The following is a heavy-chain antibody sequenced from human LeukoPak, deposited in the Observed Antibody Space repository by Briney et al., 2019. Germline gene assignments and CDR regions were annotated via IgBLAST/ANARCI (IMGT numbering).Heavy chain of an antibody. CDR2: IGTAGDT. CDR3: VRATAGFDY. V-gene: IGHV3-13*04. J-gene: IGHJ4*02. Sequence: GGSLRLSCAASGFTFSSCDMHWVRQATGKGLEWVSMIGTAGDTYYPASVKGRFTISRENAKNSLYLQMNSLRAGDTAVYYCVRATAGFDYWGQGTLVTVSS. CDR1: GFTFSSCD.